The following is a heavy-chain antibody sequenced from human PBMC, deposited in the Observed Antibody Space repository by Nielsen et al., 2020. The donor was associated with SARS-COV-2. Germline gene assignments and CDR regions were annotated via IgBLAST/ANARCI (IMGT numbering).Heavy chain of an antibody. D-gene: IGHD3-22*01. CDR1: GVSITSSSYY. J-gene: IGHJ5*02. CDR3: AREYYYDSSTRWFDP. Sequence: SETLSLTCTVSGVSITSSSYYWGWIRQPPGKGLEWIGYIYYSGSTNYNPSLKSRVTISVDTSKNQFSLKLSSVTAADTAVYYCAREYYYDSSTRWFDPGGQGTLVTVSA. V-gene: IGHV4-61*05. CDR2: IYYSGST.